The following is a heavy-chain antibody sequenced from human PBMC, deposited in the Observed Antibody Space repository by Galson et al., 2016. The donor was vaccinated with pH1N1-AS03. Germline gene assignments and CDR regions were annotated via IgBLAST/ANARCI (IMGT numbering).Heavy chain of an antibody. V-gene: IGHV3-23*01. CDR1: GFTFTTCA. CDR3: AKDLTAVAGKWFDWFDP. D-gene: IGHD6-19*01. Sequence: SLRLSCAASGFTFTTCAMTWVRQAPGKGLEWVSTISASGGSTFYADSVKGRFTISRDNSKNTLYLQMNSLRAEDAAVYNCAKDLTAVAGKWFDWFDPWGQGTLVTVSS. CDR2: ISASGGST. J-gene: IGHJ5*02.